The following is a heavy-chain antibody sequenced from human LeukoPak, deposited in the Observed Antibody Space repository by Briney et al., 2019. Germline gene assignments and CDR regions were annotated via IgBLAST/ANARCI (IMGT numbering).Heavy chain of an antibody. J-gene: IGHJ5*02. D-gene: IGHD3-10*01. Sequence: SSETLSLTCTVPGGSISSYYWSWIRQPPGKGLEWIGYIYYSGSTNYNPSLKNRVTISVDTSKNQFSLKLSSVTAADTAVYYCARGPPGGQFDPWGQGTLVTVSS. CDR3: ARGPPGGQFDP. CDR2: IYYSGST. V-gene: IGHV4-59*01. CDR1: GGSISSYY.